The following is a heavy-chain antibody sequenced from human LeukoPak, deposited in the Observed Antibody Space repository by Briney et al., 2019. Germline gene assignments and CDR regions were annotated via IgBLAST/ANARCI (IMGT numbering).Heavy chain of an antibody. CDR3: VRDGDDFNFDY. CDR1: GFTFRSYW. CDR2: VIRDGSFA. V-gene: IGHV3-74*01. D-gene: IGHD5-24*01. Sequence: GGSLRLSYAASGFTFRSYWMHWVRQAPGKGLEWVSRVIRDGSFANYADSVKGRFTISRDNAKNTLYLQMSSLRAEDTAVYFCVRDGDDFNFDYWGQGSLVTVSP. J-gene: IGHJ4*02.